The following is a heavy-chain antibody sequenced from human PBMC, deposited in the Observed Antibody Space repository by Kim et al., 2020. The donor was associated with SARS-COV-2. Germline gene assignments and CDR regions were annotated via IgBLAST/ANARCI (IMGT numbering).Heavy chain of an antibody. V-gene: IGHV3-30*04. CDR3: ARDSYSLRKVFDY. CDR2: ISYDGSNK. CDR1: GFTFSSYA. Sequence: GGSLRLSCAASGFTFSSYAMHWVRQAPGKGLEWVAVISYDGSNKYYADSVKGRFTISRDNSKNTLYLQMNSLRAEDTAVYYCARDSYSLRKVFDYWGQGTLVTVSS. D-gene: IGHD2-21*01. J-gene: IGHJ4*02.